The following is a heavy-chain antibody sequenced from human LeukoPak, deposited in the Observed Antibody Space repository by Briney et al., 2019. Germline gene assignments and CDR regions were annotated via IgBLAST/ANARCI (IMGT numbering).Heavy chain of an antibody. CDR2: IDWDDDK. V-gene: IGHV2-70*04. CDR1: GLSVSSTGMR. D-gene: IGHD3-22*01. CDR3: ARMTHYYDRSGTDKAFDI. J-gene: IGHJ3*02. Sequence: SGPTLVNPTQTLTLTCTCSGLSVSSTGMRVSWIRQPPGKALEWLARIDWDDDKFYSTSLKTRLTISKDTSKNQVVLTMTNMDPMDTATYYCARMTHYYDRSGTDKAFDIWGQGTMVTVSS.